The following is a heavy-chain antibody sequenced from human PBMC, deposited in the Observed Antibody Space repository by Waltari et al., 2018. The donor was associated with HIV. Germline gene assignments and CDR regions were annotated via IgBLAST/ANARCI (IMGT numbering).Heavy chain of an antibody. V-gene: IGHV3-9*01. CDR2: ISWDTSCM. Sequence: EVQLVESGGGLVQPGRSLRLSCAASGFPFEGYAMHWVRQVPGKGVEVVSGISWDTSCMGYGDSVKGRFTISRDNAKNSLYLQMSSLRAEDTAVYYCARDRNKSFYFYCMDVWGQGTTVTVSS. CDR1: GFPFEGYA. CDR3: ARDRNKSFYFYCMDV. J-gene: IGHJ6*02. D-gene: IGHD3-16*02.